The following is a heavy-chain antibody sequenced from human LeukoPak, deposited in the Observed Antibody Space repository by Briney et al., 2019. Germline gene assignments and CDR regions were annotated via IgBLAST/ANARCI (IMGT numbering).Heavy chain of an antibody. D-gene: IGHD1-20*01. Sequence: SETLSLTCAVYGGSFSGYYWSWIRQPPGKGLEWIGEINHSGSTNYNPSLKSRVTISVDTSKNQFSLKLSSVTAADTAVYYCARGHSITGTNAGIYYFDYWGQGTLVTVSS. V-gene: IGHV4-34*01. CDR3: ARGHSITGTNAGIYYFDY. CDR1: GGSFSGYY. J-gene: IGHJ4*02. CDR2: INHSGST.